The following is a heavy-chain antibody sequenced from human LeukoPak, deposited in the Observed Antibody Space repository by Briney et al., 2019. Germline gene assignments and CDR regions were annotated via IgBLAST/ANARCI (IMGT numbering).Heavy chain of an antibody. CDR2: IYYSGST. D-gene: IGHD1-26*01. J-gene: IGHJ4*02. CDR3: ARESGSYLSGFDY. Sequence: PSETLSLTCTVSGGSISSYYWSWIRQPPGKGLEWIGYIYYSGSTNYNPSLKSRVTISVDTSKNQFSLKLSSVTAADTAVYYCARESGSYLSGFDYWGQGTLVTVSS. V-gene: IGHV4-59*12. CDR1: GGSISSYY.